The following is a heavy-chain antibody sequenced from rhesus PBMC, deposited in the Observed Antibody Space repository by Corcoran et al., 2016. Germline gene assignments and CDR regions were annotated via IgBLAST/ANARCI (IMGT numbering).Heavy chain of an antibody. CDR3: AKAGGAAAVV. V-gene: IGHV3S5*01. CDR2: INSGGGST. CDR1: GFTFSSYG. J-gene: IGHJ4*01. D-gene: IGHD6-25*01. Sequence: EVQLVETGGGLVQPGGSLKLSCAASGFTFSSYGMSWVRQAPGKGLEWVSAINSGGGSTYYADSVKGRFTISRDNSKNTLSLHMNSLRAEDTAVYYCAKAGGAAAVVWGQGVLVTVSS.